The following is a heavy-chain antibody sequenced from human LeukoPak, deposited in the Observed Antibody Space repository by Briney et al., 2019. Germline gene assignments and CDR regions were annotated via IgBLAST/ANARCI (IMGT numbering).Heavy chain of an antibody. V-gene: IGHV3-74*01. Sequence: PGGSLRLSCAASGFTFNNYWFHWVRQAPGKGLVWVSRINSDGSGTTYADSVKGRFTISRDNAKSTLFLQMNSLRAEDTALYYCARTTSMNYVGDAFHIWGQGTMVTVSS. CDR3: ARTTSMNYVGDAFHI. CDR1: GFTFNNYW. D-gene: IGHD1-7*01. CDR2: INSDGSGT. J-gene: IGHJ3*02.